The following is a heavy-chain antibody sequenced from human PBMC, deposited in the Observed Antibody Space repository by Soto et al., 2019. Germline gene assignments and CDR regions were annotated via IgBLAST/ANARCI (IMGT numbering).Heavy chain of an antibody. Sequence: SLRLSCAASGLIFSDYEINWVRQAPGKVLEWVSYISGSGLTICYADSVKVRFTISRDNAKNSLYLQMNSLGVKDTAVYYCARGPYRNTYNWFDSWGQGTLVTVTS. CDR3: ARGPYRNTYNWFDS. CDR2: ISGSGLTI. CDR1: GLIFSDYE. J-gene: IGHJ5*02. V-gene: IGHV3-48*03. D-gene: IGHD5-12*01.